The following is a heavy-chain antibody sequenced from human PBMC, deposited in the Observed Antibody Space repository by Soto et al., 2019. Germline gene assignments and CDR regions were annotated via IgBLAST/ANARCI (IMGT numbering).Heavy chain of an antibody. Sequence: QVQLVQSGADVKKPGSSVKVSCKTSGGTFSNDIITWVRQAPGQGLEWMGRIIPLLDIANYAQKFQGRVTITADKSTSTAYMELNSLRSEDTAVYYCARDSPIGSTFSGYDAIDYWGQGTLVTVSS. CDR2: IIPLLDIA. D-gene: IGHD5-12*01. CDR1: GGTFSNDI. V-gene: IGHV1-69*08. J-gene: IGHJ4*02. CDR3: ARDSPIGSTFSGYDAIDY.